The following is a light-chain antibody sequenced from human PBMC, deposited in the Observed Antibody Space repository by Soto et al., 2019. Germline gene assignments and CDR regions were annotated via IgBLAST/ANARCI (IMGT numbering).Light chain of an antibody. CDR1: SSNIGAGYD. V-gene: IGLV1-40*01. CDR2: GNS. J-gene: IGLJ2*01. Sequence: QSVLTQPPSVYGAPGQRVTISCNGSSSNIGAGYDVHWYQQLPGTAPKLLIYGNSNRPSGVPDRFSGSKSGTSASLAITGLQAEDEADYYCQSYDSSLSALFGGGTKLTVL. CDR3: QSYDSSLSAL.